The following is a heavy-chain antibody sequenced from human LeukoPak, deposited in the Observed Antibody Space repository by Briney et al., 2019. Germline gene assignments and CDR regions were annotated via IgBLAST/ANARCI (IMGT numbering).Heavy chain of an antibody. CDR1: GFSFSRYW. CDR2: IKEDGSEK. Sequence: GGSLRLSCAASGFSFSRYWMSWVRQALGKGLEWVANIKEDGSEKYYVDSVKGRFTISRDAAKKSLYLQMNTLRVDDTAVYYCARELLAPWLIAGPFDSWGQGTLVTVSS. CDR3: ARELLAPWLIAGPFDS. D-gene: IGHD2-21*01. J-gene: IGHJ4*02. V-gene: IGHV3-7*01.